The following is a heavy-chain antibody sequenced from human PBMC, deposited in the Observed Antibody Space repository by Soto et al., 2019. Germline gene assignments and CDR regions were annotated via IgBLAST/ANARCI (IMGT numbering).Heavy chain of an antibody. Sequence: GGSLRLSCAASGFPFDDYAMHWVRQAPGQGNELVSFISLDGDITYYADSAKDRFTISRDNSQNSLYLQMNSLRGEDTAFYYFSKGGGSSYGLFDYWGQGTQVTVSS. D-gene: IGHD3-10*01. CDR3: SKGGGSSYGLFDY. V-gene: IGHV3-43D*04. CDR2: ISLDGDIT. J-gene: IGHJ4*02. CDR1: GFPFDDYA.